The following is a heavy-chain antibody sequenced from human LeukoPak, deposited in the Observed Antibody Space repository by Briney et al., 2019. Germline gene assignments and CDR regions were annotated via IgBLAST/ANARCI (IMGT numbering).Heavy chain of an antibody. J-gene: IGHJ5*02. Sequence: TGGSLRLSCAASEFTFSSYVMAWVRQAPGKGLEWVSTITPGGGKYYADSVKGRFTISRDNSKNTLYLQMNSLRAEDTAVYYCARDPYRSVEYNWFDPWGQGTLVTVSS. CDR2: ITPGGGK. D-gene: IGHD6-19*01. V-gene: IGHV3-23*01. CDR1: EFTFSSYV. CDR3: ARDPYRSVEYNWFDP.